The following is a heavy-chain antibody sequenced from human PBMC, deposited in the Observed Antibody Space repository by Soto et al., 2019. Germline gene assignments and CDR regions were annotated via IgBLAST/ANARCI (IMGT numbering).Heavy chain of an antibody. D-gene: IGHD2-2*01. Sequence: GESLKISCKGSGYSFTSYWIGWVRQMPGKGLEWMGIIYPGDSDTRYSPSFQGQVTISADKSISTAYLQWSSLKASDTAMYYCAGHGATGAVYCCRWYHNLKFFTYCMDYWGQGTMVTVSS. CDR3: AGHGATGAVYCCRWYHNLKFFTYCMDY. J-gene: IGHJ6*02. CDR2: IYPGDSDT. CDR1: GYSFTSYW. V-gene: IGHV5-51*01.